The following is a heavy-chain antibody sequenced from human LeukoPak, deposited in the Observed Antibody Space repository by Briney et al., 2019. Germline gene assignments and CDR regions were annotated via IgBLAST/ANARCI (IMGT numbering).Heavy chain of an antibody. CDR2: ISGSDGST. Sequence: GGSLRLSCAASGFTFSSSAMSWVRLAPGKGLEWVSGISGSDGSTYYADSVKGRFTISRDNSKNTLFLQMNSLRAEDTAVYYCAKDSAKKYNDYWGQGTLVTVSS. D-gene: IGHD1-14*01. CDR3: AKDSAKKYNDY. CDR1: GFTFSSSA. V-gene: IGHV3-23*01. J-gene: IGHJ4*02.